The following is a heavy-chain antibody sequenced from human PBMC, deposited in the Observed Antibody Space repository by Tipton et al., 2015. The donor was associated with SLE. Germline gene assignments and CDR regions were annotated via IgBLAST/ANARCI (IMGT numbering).Heavy chain of an antibody. Sequence: TLSLTCTVSGGSISSYYWSWIRQPPGKGLEWIGSIYYSGSTYYNPSLKSRVTISVDTSKKQFSLKLSSVTAADTAVYYCARDRSPSKYNPISDAFDIWGQGTMVTVSS. CDR1: GGSISSYY. D-gene: IGHD3-9*01. CDR2: IYYSGST. CDR3: ARDRSPSKYNPISDAFDI. V-gene: IGHV4-39*02. J-gene: IGHJ3*02.